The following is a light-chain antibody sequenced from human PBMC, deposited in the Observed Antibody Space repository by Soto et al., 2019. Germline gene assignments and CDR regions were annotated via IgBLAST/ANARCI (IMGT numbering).Light chain of an antibody. Sequence: EIVLTQSPATLSVSPGESATLSCRASQSVNIDLVWYQQKPGQAPKVLMFSASARETGIPARFSGGGSEREFTLTISSLQPEDSAVYYCQQYNTWPFTFGPGTKVDIK. CDR2: SAS. CDR1: QSVNID. J-gene: IGKJ3*01. CDR3: QQYNTWPFT. V-gene: IGKV3D-15*01.